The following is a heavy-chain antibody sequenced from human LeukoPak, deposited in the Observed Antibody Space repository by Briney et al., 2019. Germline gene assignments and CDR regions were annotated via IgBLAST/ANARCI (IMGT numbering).Heavy chain of an antibody. J-gene: IGHJ5*02. CDR1: GYSISSGFY. CDR2: ISQSGST. D-gene: IGHD1-20*01. CDR3: ARHSAYNWNYDP. Sequence: SETLSLMCSVSGYSISSGFYWGWIRQPPGKGLEWIGSISQSGSTYYNPSLKSRLTISVDTSNNQFSLKLSSVTASDTAVYYCARHSAYNWNYDPWGQGTLVTVSS. V-gene: IGHV4-38-2*02.